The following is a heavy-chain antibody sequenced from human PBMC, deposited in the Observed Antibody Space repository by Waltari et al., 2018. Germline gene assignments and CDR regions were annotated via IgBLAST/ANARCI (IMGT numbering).Heavy chain of an antibody. CDR2: ISSYNGNT. V-gene: IGHV1-18*01. D-gene: IGHD6-6*01. Sequence: QVQLVQSGAEVKKPGASVKVSCKASGYTFTSYGISWVRQAPGQGLEWMGWISSYNGNTTYEQKLQGRVTMTTDTSTNTAYMEVRSLRSDDTAVYYCARVFGIAARQGYAFDVWGQGTMVTVSS. CDR3: ARVFGIAARQGYAFDV. J-gene: IGHJ3*01. CDR1: GYTFTSYG.